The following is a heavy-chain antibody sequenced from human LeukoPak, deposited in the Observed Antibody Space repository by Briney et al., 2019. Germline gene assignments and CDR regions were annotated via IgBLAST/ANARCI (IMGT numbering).Heavy chain of an antibody. CDR3: VRYERTYYFDY. J-gene: IGHJ4*02. V-gene: IGHV1-69*04. D-gene: IGHD2-2*01. CDR1: GGTFSSYA. Sequence: SVKVSCKASGGTFSSYAISWVRQAPGQGLEWMGRIIPILGIANYAQKFQGRVTITADKSTSTAYMELSSLRSEDTAVYYCVRYERTYYFDYWGQGTLVTVSS. CDR2: IIPILGIA.